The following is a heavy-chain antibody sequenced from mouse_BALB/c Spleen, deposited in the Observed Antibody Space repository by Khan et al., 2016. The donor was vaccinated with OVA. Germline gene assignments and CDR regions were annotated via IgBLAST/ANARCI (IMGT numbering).Heavy chain of an antibody. CDR2: IDPFNGGT. D-gene: IGHD3-3*01. J-gene: IGHJ3*01. Sequence: VQLQQSGPELMKPGASVNISCKASGYSFTSYYIHWVKQSHEKSLEWIGYIDPFNGGTDYNRKFTGKTTLTVDKSSSTAYMHLSSLTSEDSAVYYCVRGTFGYWGQGTLVTVSA. CDR3: VRGTFGY. V-gene: IGHV1S135*01. CDR1: GYSFTSYY.